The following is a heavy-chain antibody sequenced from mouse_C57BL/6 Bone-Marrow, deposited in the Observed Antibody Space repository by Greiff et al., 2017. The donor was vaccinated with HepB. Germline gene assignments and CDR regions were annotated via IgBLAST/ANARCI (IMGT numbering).Heavy chain of an antibody. Sequence: VQLQQSGPELVKPGASVKISCKASGYTFTDYYMNWVKQSHGKSLEWIGDINPNNGGTSYNQKFKGKATLTVDKSSSTAYMELRSLTSEDSAVYYCVTTVYGYFDVWGTGTTVTVSS. CDR3: VTTVYGYFDV. D-gene: IGHD1-1*01. CDR1: GYTFTDYY. J-gene: IGHJ1*03. CDR2: INPNNGGT. V-gene: IGHV1-26*01.